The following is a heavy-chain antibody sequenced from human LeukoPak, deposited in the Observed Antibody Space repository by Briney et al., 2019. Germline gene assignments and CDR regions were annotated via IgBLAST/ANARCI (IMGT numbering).Heavy chain of an antibody. CDR3: AKKDIVVVTAIQGIGAFDI. CDR1: GFTLSSYA. CDR2: ISGSGGST. J-gene: IGHJ3*02. V-gene: IGHV3-23*01. D-gene: IGHD2-21*02. Sequence: GGSLRLSCAASGFTLSSYAMSWVRQAPGKGLEWVSAISGSGGSTYYADSVKGRFTISRDNSKNTLYLQMNSLRAEDTAVYYCAKKDIVVVTAIQGIGAFDIWGQGTMVTVSS.